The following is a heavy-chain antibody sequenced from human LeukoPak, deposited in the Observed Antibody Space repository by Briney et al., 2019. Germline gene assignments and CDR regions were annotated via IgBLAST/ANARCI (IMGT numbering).Heavy chain of an antibody. CDR2: ISYDGSNK. V-gene: IGHV3-30-3*01. J-gene: IGHJ4*02. CDR1: GFTFSSYA. Sequence: PGRSLRLSCAASGFTFSSYAMPWVRQAPGKGLEWVAVISYDGSNKYYADSVKGRFTISRDNSKNTLYLQMNSLRAEDTAVYYCARDHNDYGDYGWRLRGGQPDYWGQGTLVTVSS. D-gene: IGHD4-17*01. CDR3: ARDHNDYGDYGWRLRGGQPDY.